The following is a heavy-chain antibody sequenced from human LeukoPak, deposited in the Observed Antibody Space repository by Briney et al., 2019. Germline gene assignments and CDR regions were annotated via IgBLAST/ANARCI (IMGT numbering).Heavy chain of an antibody. V-gene: IGHV1-69*05. D-gene: IGHD7-27*01. J-gene: IGHJ3*02. CDR2: IIPIFGTA. CDR1: AGTFSSYA. Sequence: ASVKVSCKASAGTFSSYAISWVRQAPGQGLEWMGRIIPIFGTANYAQKFQGRVTITTDESTSTAYMELSSLRSEDTAVYYCARWLANWYDAFDIWGQGTMVTVSS. CDR3: ARWLANWYDAFDI.